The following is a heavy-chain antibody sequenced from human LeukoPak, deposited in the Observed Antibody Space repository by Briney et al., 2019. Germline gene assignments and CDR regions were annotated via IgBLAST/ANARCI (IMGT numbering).Heavy chain of an antibody. V-gene: IGHV4-38-2*02. CDR2: IYHSGST. J-gene: IGHJ5*02. Sequence: PSETLSLTCTVSGYSISSGYYWGWTRQPPGKGLEWIGSIYHSGSTYYNPSLKSRVTISVDTSKNQFSLKLSSVTAADPAVYYCARVHTMVRGVMPNWFAPWGEGTLVTVSS. CDR3: ARVHTMVRGVMPNWFAP. CDR1: GYSISSGYY. D-gene: IGHD3-10*01.